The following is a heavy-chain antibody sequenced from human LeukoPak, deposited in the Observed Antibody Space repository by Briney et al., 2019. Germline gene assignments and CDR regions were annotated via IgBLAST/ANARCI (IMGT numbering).Heavy chain of an antibody. Sequence: ASVKVSRKGSGYTFTDSYLHWVRQAPGQGLEWMGWINPKIGGTNYAQKFQGRVTMTRDTSISTAYMELSRLRSDDTAIYYCARGRAVSGTGGYWGQGTLVTVSS. J-gene: IGHJ4*02. CDR2: INPKIGGT. D-gene: IGHD6-19*01. CDR1: GYTFTDSY. V-gene: IGHV1-2*02. CDR3: ARGRAVSGTGGY.